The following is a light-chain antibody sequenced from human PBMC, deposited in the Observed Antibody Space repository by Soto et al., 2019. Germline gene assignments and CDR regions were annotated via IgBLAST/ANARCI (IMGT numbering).Light chain of an antibody. V-gene: IGLV2-14*03. CDR1: SSDVGGYDY. J-gene: IGLJ1*01. CDR2: DVS. Sequence: QSVLTQPASVSGSPGQSITISCTGTSSDVGGYDYVSWYQQHPGKAPKLMIYDVSYRPSGVSNRFSASKSGNTASLTISGLQAEDEADYYCSSYTSISALDVFGTGTKVTVL. CDR3: SSYTSISALDV.